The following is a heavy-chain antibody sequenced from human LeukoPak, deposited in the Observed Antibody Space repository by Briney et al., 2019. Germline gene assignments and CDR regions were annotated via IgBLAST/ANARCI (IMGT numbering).Heavy chain of an antibody. V-gene: IGHV3-11*04. CDR3: ARLKGDGQNSGWPEA. CDR2: MSPSGETI. J-gene: IGHJ5*02. Sequence: GGSLRLSCAASGFTFSDYYINWMRQTPGKGLEWVSYMSPSGETILYADSVKGRFTVSRDNARNSLYLQMNSLRVEDTAVYYCARLKGDGQNSGWPEAWGQGTLVTVSS. D-gene: IGHD6-19*01. CDR1: GFTFSDYY.